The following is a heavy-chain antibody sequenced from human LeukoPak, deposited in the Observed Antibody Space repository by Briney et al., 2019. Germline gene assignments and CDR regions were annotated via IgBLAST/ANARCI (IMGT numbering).Heavy chain of an antibody. V-gene: IGHV3-64D*06. D-gene: IGHD4-11*01. Sequence: GGSLRLSCAASGFTFSSYEMNWVRQAPGKGLEYVSAISSNGGSTYYADSVKGRFTISRDNSKNTMYLQMSSLRADDTALYYCVYRLSFDSWGQGTLVTVSS. CDR2: ISSNGGST. CDR1: GFTFSSYE. CDR3: VYRLSFDS. J-gene: IGHJ4*02.